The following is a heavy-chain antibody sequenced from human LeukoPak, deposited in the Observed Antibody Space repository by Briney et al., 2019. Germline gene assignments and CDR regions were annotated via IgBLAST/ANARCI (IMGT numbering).Heavy chain of an antibody. D-gene: IGHD1-26*01. V-gene: IGHV1-69*04. CDR1: GGTFSSYA. J-gene: IGHJ4*02. CDR3: ARSGGGATDGSADY. Sequence: ASVKVSCKAPGGTFSSYAISWVRQAPGQGLEWMGRIIPILGIANYAQKFQGRVTITADKSTSTAYMELSSLRSEDTAVYYCARSGGGATDGSADYWGQGTLVTVSS. CDR2: IIPILGIA.